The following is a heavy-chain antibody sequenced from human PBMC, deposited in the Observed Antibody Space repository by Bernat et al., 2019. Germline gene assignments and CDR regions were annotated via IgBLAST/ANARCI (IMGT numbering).Heavy chain of an antibody. J-gene: IGHJ4*02. CDR1: GGTFSSYA. Sequence: QVQLVQSGAEVKKPGSSVKVSCKASGGTFSSYAINWVRQAPGQGLEWMGRVIPILDITNYAQKFQGRVTISVDKSTSTAYMELSSLGSEDTAVYYCAGRTTAVTGYLDYWGQGTLVTVSS. CDR2: VIPILDIT. D-gene: IGHD4-23*01. CDR3: AGRTTAVTGYLDY. V-gene: IGHV1-69*04.